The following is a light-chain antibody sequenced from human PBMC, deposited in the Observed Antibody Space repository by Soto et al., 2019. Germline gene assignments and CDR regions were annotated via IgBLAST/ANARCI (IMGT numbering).Light chain of an antibody. Sequence: DIQMTQPPSSLSASVGDRVTITCRASRDIYNYLAWYQQKPGTVPKLLIYAASTLQSGVPSRFSGSGSATDFTLTISSLQPDDVATYYCQNYNIAPRTFGQGTRVEIK. CDR3: QNYNIAPRT. V-gene: IGKV1-27*01. CDR2: AAS. CDR1: RDIYNY. J-gene: IGKJ1*01.